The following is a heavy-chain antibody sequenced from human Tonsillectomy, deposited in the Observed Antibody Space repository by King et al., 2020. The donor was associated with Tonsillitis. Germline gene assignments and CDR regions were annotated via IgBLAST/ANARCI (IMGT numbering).Heavy chain of an antibody. CDR2: ISGSGDST. CDR1: GFTFGSFA. CDR3: AKDPKGRYFDWVLGWFDP. D-gene: IGHD3-9*01. J-gene: IGHJ5*02. V-gene: IGHV3-23*04. Sequence: VQLVESGGGLVQPGGSLRLSCAASGFTFGSFAMNWVRQAPGKGLEWVSGISGSGDSTDYADSVKGRFTIFRDNSKNTLYLQMNSLRVDDTAVYYCAKDPKGRYFDWVLGWFDPWGQGTLVTVSS.